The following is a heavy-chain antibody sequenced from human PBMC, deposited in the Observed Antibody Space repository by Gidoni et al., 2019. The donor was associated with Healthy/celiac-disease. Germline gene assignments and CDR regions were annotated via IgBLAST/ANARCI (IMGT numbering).Heavy chain of an antibody. D-gene: IGHD3-9*01. CDR3: ATGLRYFDWSHEYYFDY. Sequence: CTVSGGSISSGSYYWSWLRQPAGKGLEWIGRIYTSGSTNYNPSLKNRVTISVDTSKNQFSLKLSSVTAADTAVYYCATGLRYFDWSHEYYFDYWGQGTLVTVSS. CDR1: GGSISSGSYY. J-gene: IGHJ4*02. CDR2: IYTSGST. V-gene: IGHV4-61*02.